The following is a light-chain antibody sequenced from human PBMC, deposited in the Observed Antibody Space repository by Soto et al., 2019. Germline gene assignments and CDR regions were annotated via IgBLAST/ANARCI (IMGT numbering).Light chain of an antibody. CDR3: QQYYSLPFT. J-gene: IGKJ4*01. CDR2: WAS. Sequence: DFVMSQSPDSLAVSLGERATVNCESSESVLYSSNNLNYLAWYQHKPGQPPKLLIYWASTRESGVPDRFSGSGSGTQFTLTINSLQAEDVATYYCQQYYSLPFTFGGGTKVEIK. CDR1: ESVLYSSNNLNY. V-gene: IGKV4-1*01.